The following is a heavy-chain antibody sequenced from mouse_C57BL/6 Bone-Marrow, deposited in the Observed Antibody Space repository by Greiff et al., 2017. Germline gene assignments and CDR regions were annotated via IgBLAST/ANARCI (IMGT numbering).Heavy chain of an antibody. CDR2: IHPNSGST. D-gene: IGHD1-1*01. CDR3: ARMTWGNYGSTRDY. CDR1: GYTFTSYW. J-gene: IGHJ2*01. Sequence: QVQLQQPGAELVKPGASVKLSCKASGYTFTSYWMHWVKQRPGQGLEWIGMIHPNSGSTNYNEKFKSKATLTVDKSSSTAYMQHSSLTSEDSAVYYCARMTWGNYGSTRDYWGQGTTLTVSS. V-gene: IGHV1-64*01.